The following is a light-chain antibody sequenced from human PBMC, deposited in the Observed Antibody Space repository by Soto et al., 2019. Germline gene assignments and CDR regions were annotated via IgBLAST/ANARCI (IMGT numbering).Light chain of an antibody. Sequence: QSALTQPASVSGSPGQSFTISCTGTSXDVGLYDYVSWYQQHPGKAPQLMIYAVSNRPSGVSNRFSASKSGNTASLFISGLQAEDEADYYCSSYTSDSSYVFGSGTKVTVL. V-gene: IGLV2-14*01. CDR3: SSYTSDSSYV. CDR2: AVS. CDR1: SXDVGLYDY. J-gene: IGLJ1*01.